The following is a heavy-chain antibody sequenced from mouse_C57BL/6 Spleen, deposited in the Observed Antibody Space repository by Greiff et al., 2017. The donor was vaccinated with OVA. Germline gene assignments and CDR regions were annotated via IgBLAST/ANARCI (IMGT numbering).Heavy chain of an antibody. CDR3: ARGGYYDYGRDYFDY. D-gene: IGHD2-4*01. V-gene: IGHV1-55*01. Sequence: QVQLKQPGAELVKPGASVKMSCKASGYTFTSYWITWVKQRPGQGLEWIGDIYPGSGSTNYNEKFKSKATLTVDTSSSTAYMQLSSLTSEDSAVYYCARGGYYDYGRDYFDYWGQGTTRTVSS. CDR1: GYTFTSYW. CDR2: IYPGSGST. J-gene: IGHJ2*01.